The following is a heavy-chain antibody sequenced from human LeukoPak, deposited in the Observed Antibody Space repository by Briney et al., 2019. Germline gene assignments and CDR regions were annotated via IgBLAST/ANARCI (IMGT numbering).Heavy chain of an antibody. V-gene: IGHV3-30*19. D-gene: IGHD3-3*01. J-gene: IGHJ4*02. CDR1: GFTFSDFG. Sequence: GGSLRLSCAASGFTFSDFGMHWVRQAPGKGLGWVAFIAYDGSKKYYAESVKGRFTISRDDSRNTLYLQMSGLKTEDTAVYYCAKNHKAVTNPGVPSQGYWGQGTLVTVSS. CDR2: IAYDGSKK. CDR3: AKNHKAVTNPGVPSQGY.